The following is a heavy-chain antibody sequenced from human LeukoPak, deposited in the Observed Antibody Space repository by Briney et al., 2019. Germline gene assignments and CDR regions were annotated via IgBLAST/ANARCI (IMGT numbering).Heavy chain of an antibody. D-gene: IGHD3-10*01. V-gene: IGHV4-34*01. J-gene: IGHJ4*02. CDR2: INHTGNI. CDR3: GRSRVREQSRAFDY. CDR1: GFTFSGYA. Sequence: PGGSLRLSCAASGFTFSGYAMSWIRQPPGKGLEWIAEINHTGNINYNPSLKRRVTTSVDTTKNQFSLKLSTVPAADTAAYYCGRSRVREQSRAFDYWGEGTLVTVS.